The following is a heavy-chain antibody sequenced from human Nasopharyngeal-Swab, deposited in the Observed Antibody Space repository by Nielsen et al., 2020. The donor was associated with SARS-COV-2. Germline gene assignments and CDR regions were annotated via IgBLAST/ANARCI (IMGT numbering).Heavy chain of an antibody. CDR3: AKARRDGYTRMWYFDY. Sequence: GESLKISCAASGFTFSSYAMSWVRQAPGKGLEWVSAISGSGGSTYYADSVKGRFTISRDNSRNTLYLQMNSLRAEDTAVYYCAKARRDGYTRMWYFDYWGQGTLVTVSS. J-gene: IGHJ4*02. D-gene: IGHD5-24*01. CDR1: GFTFSSYA. CDR2: ISGSGGST. V-gene: IGHV3-23*01.